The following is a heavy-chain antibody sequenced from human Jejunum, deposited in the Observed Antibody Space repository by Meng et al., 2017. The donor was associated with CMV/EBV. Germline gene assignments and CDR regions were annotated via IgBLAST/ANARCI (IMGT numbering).Heavy chain of an antibody. CDR1: GVRISSYG. D-gene: IGHD3/OR15-3a*01. CDR2: LSEGRVCT. Sequence: SGVRISSYGMRWLRQTAGKGLVWVSGLSEGRVCTYYSAPVKGRFTISRDNSKRTLYLQMNSLRDEDTVVYFCAKDQRTLDAFNIWGQGTMVTVSS. CDR3: AKDQRTLDAFNI. J-gene: IGHJ3*02. V-gene: IGHV3-23*01.